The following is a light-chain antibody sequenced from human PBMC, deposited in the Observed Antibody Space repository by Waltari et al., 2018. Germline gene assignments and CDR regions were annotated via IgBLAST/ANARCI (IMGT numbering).Light chain of an antibody. CDR1: QSVTRS. CDR2: GAS. V-gene: IGKV3-20*01. J-gene: IGKJ1*01. Sequence: CEARQSVTRSLAWYQQQPSLAPRLLIYGASNRATGIPDRFSGSGSGTDFSLTISRLEPEDFAVYYCQHYVRLPATFGQGTKVEIK. CDR3: QHYVRLPAT.